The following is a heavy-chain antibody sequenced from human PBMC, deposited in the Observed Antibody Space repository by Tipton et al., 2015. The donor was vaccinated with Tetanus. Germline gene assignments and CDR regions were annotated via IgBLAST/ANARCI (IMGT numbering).Heavy chain of an antibody. CDR1: GDSISSYY. V-gene: IGHV4-59*01. J-gene: IGHJ5*02. D-gene: IGHD2-15*01. Sequence: TLSLTCTVSGDSISSYYWSWIRQPPGRGLEWIGHISRRGSTNYNPSLKSRVTMSVDTSKNQFSLRLSSVTAADTAVYYCARVRRGCSGGGCYSSFDPWGQGSLVIVSS. CDR2: ISRRGST. CDR3: ARVRRGCSGGGCYSSFDP.